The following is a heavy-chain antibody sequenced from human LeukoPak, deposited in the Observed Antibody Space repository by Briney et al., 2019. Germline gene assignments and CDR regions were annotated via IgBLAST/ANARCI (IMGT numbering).Heavy chain of an antibody. CDR3: AKVRGLVLLWFGEADY. V-gene: IGHV3-23*01. D-gene: IGHD3-10*01. J-gene: IGHJ4*02. Sequence: GGSLRLSCAASGFTFYSYGMTWVRQAPGKGLEWVSTISVSGGSTYYADSVKGRFTISRDNSKNTLYLQMNSLRAEDTAVYYCAKVRGLVLLWFGEADYWGQGTLVTVSS. CDR2: ISVSGGST. CDR1: GFTFYSYG.